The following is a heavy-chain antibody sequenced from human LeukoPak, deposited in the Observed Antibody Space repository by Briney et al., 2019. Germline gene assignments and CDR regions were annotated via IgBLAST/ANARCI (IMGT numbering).Heavy chain of an antibody. Sequence: ASVKVSCKASGYTFTSYAMHWVRQAPGQRLEWMGWVNAGNGNTKYSQKFQGRVTITRDTSASTAYMKLSSLRSEDTAVYYCARDDPPVGADYWGQGTLVTVSS. CDR3: ARDDPPVGADY. CDR1: GYTFTSYA. J-gene: IGHJ4*02. CDR2: VNAGNGNT. D-gene: IGHD1-26*01. V-gene: IGHV1-3*01.